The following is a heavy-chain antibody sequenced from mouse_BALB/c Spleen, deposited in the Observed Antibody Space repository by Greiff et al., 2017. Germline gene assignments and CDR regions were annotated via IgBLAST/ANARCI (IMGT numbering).Heavy chain of an antibody. CDR2: ISSGSSTI. J-gene: IGHJ2*01. V-gene: IGHV5-17*02. D-gene: IGHD2-14*01. CDR3: AVRRGFDY. Sequence: EVKLQESGGGLVQPGGSRKLSCAASGFTFSSFGMHWVRQAPEKGLEWVAYISSGSSTIYYADTVKGRFTISRDNPKNTLFLQMTSLRSEDTAMYYCAVRRGFDYWGQGTTLTVSS. CDR1: GFTFSSFG.